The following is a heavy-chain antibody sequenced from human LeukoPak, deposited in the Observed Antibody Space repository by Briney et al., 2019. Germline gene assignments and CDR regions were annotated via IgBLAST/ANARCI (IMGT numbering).Heavy chain of an antibody. J-gene: IGHJ3*02. D-gene: IGHD4-23*01. CDR3: ARTQGVFYGGNFGAFHI. CDR1: GGTFSSYA. V-gene: IGHV1-69*05. Sequence: GASVKVSCKASGGTFSSYAISWVRQAPGQGLEWMGGIIPIFGTANYAQKFQGRVAIARDTSASTAYMELSSLRSEDTAVYYCARTQGVFYGGNFGAFHIWGQGTMVTVSS. CDR2: IIPIFGTA.